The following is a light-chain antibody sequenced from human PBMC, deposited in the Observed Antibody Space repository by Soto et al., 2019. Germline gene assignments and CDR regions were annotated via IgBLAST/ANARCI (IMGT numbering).Light chain of an antibody. CDR2: GAS. V-gene: IGKV3-15*01. CDR3: QQYNNWQWT. Sequence: EIVMTQSPATLSVSPGERATLSCRASQSVSSNLAWYQQTPGQAPRLLIYGASTRATGIPARFSGSGSGTECTLTISSLQSEDFAVYYCQQYNNWQWTFGQGTKVEIK. CDR1: QSVSSN. J-gene: IGKJ1*01.